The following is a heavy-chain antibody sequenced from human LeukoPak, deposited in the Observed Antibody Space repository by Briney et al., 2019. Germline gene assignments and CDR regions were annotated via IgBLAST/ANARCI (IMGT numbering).Heavy chain of an antibody. Sequence: PSETLSLTCTVSGGSISSYYWSWIRQPPGKGLEWIGYIYYSGSTNYNPSLKSRVTISVDTSKNQFSLKLSSVTAADTAVYYCARQKRSSSLTGWFDPWGQGTLVTVSS. CDR3: ARQKRSSSLTGWFDP. CDR2: IYYSGST. J-gene: IGHJ5*02. D-gene: IGHD6-13*01. CDR1: GGSISSYY. V-gene: IGHV4-59*08.